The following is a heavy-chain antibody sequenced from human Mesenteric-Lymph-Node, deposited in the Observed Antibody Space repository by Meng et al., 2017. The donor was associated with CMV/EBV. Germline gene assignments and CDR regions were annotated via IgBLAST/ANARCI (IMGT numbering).Heavy chain of an antibody. J-gene: IGHJ4*02. CDR3: ARPSGYCSSTSCYHFDY. CDR2: IYAGDSDI. D-gene: IGHD2-2*01. V-gene: IGHV5-51*01. Sequence: YSFTSYWIGWVRQMPGKGLEWMGIIYAGDSDIRYSPSFQGQVTISADKSISTAYLQWSSLKASDTAIYYCARPSGYCSSTSCYHFDYWGQGTLVTVSS. CDR1: YSFTSYW.